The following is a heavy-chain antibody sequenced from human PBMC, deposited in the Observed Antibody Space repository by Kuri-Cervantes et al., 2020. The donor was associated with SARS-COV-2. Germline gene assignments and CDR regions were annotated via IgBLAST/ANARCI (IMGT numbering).Heavy chain of an antibody. CDR1: GFTFADYG. Sequence: WGTLRLTCAASGFTFADYGMSWVRQAPGKGLEWVSVINWNGGSTGYADSVKGRFTISRDNAKNSLYLQMNSLRAEDTALYHCARVSTVTNGPGTRNYYFYYMDVWGKGTTVTVSS. J-gene: IGHJ6*03. CDR3: ARVSTVTNGPGTRNYYFYYMDV. D-gene: IGHD4-17*01. CDR2: INWNGGST. V-gene: IGHV3-20*01.